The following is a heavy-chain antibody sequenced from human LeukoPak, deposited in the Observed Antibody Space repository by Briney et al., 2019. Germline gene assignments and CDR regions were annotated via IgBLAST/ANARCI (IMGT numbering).Heavy chain of an antibody. Sequence: ASVKVSCKASGYTFTSYDINWVRQATGQGLEWMGWMNPNSGNTGYAQKFQGRVTMTRNTSISTAYMELSSLRSEDTAVSYCARGLIAARPDDDYWGQGTLVTVSS. CDR3: ARGLIAARPDDDY. CDR1: GYTFTSYD. J-gene: IGHJ4*02. CDR2: MNPNSGNT. V-gene: IGHV1-8*01. D-gene: IGHD6-6*01.